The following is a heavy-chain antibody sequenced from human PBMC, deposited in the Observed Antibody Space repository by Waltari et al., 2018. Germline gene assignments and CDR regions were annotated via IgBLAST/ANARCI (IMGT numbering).Heavy chain of an antibody. J-gene: IGHJ5*02. CDR1: GGSISSSSYY. Sequence: QLQLQESGPGLVKPSETLSLTCTVAGGSISSSSYYWGWIRPPPGKGLEWIGSIYYSGSTYYNPSLKSRVTISVDTSKNQFSLKLSSVTAADTAVYYCAGSITIFGVVNNWFDPWGQGTLVTVSS. CDR3: AGSITIFGVVNNWFDP. D-gene: IGHD3-3*01. CDR2: IYYSGST. V-gene: IGHV4-39*07.